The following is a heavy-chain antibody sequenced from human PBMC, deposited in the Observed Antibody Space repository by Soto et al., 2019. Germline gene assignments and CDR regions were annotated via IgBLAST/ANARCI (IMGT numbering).Heavy chain of an antibody. J-gene: IGHJ4*02. Sequence: SETLSLTCIVSGESISSSSYYWGWIRQPPGKGLEWIGSIYYSGRTYYNPSFKSRVTISIDTSKNQSSLKLSSVTATDTAVYYCARQRTTVVTQAYFDHWGQGALVTVYS. V-gene: IGHV4-39*01. CDR2: IYYSGRT. CDR1: GESISSSSYY. CDR3: ARQRTTVVTQAYFDH. D-gene: IGHD2-21*02.